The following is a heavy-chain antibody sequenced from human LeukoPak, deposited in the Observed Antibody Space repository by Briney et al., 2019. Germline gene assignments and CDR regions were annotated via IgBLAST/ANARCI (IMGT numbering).Heavy chain of an antibody. J-gene: IGHJ6*02. CDR1: GGSVGSSGCY. CDR3: GRHVSNGWDYHYGLDV. V-gene: IGHV4-39*01. Sequence: SETLSLTCTVSGGSVGSSGCYWGWIRQPPGKGLEWVVSGYYTGEIYSTPSLKSRLTISVYTSKNQFALTLTSVTGAGAAVYYCGRHVSNGWDYHYGLDVWGQGTTVTVSS. CDR2: GYYTGEI. D-gene: IGHD6-19*01.